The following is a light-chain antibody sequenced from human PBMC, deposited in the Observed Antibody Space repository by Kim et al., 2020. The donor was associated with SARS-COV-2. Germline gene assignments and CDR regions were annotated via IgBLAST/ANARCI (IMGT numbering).Light chain of an antibody. CDR3: QSYDSGLSGHWV. CDR2: GNT. Sequence: RVTLACTGRSSNIGAGHDVHWFQHLPGTAPKLLISGNTNRPSGVPDRFSGSKSGPSASLAITGLQAEDEAVYYCQSYDSGLSGHWVFGGGTKLTVL. CDR1: SSNIGAGHD. V-gene: IGLV1-40*01. J-gene: IGLJ3*02.